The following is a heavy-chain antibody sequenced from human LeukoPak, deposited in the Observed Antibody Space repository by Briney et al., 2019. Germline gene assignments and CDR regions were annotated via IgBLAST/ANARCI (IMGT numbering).Heavy chain of an antibody. J-gene: IGHJ4*02. CDR3: TRVGYIDEGIDY. CDR2: ISWNSGTL. D-gene: IGHD5-12*01. CDR1: GFIFDDYA. Sequence: GGSLRLSCTASGFIFDDYAMHWVRQAPGKGLEWVSGISWNSGTLGYADSVRGRFTITRDNAKNSLYLQMNSLRAEDTAIYYCTRVGYIDEGIDYWGQGTLVTVSS. V-gene: IGHV3-9*01.